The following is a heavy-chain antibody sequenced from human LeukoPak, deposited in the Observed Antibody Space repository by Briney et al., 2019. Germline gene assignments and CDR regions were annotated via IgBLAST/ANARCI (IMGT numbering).Heavy chain of an antibody. Sequence: SETLSLTCAVYGGSFSGYYWSWLRQPPGKGLEWMGEINQSGSTNYNPSLKSRVNISVVSAKNEVSLKQISVTAADTAVYYCARHLGYCSSTSCLEYYYYYYMDVWGKGTTVTVFS. D-gene: IGHD2-2*01. V-gene: IGHV4-34*01. CDR2: INQSGST. CDR1: GGSFSGYY. J-gene: IGHJ6*03. CDR3: ARHLGYCSSTSCLEYYYYYYMDV.